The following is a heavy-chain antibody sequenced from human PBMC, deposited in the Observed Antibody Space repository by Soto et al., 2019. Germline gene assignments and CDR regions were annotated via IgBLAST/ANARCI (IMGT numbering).Heavy chain of an antibody. CDR1: GYSFSSYW. CDR3: ARDYDYALDY. D-gene: IGHD3-16*01. V-gene: IGHV5-51*01. J-gene: IGHJ4*02. Sequence: PGESLKIACKASGYSFSSYWIGWVRQMPGKGLEWMGFIYPGDSETRYSPSFQGQVTISVDKSISTAYLQWSSLKASDTAIYYCARDYDYALDYWGQGTLVTVSS. CDR2: IYPGDSET.